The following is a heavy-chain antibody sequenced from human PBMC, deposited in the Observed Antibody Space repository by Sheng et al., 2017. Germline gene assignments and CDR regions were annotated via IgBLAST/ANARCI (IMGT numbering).Heavy chain of an antibody. V-gene: IGHV4-61*02. CDR3: ARGDAAIGAFDI. Sequence: QVQLQESGPGLVKPSQTLSLTCTVSGGSISSGSYYWSWIRQPAGKGLEWIGRIYTSGSTNYNPSLKSRVTISVDTSKNQFSLKLSSVTAADTAVYYCARGDAAIGAFDIWGQGTMVTVSS. CDR2: IYTSGST. CDR1: GGSISSGSYY. J-gene: IGHJ3*02.